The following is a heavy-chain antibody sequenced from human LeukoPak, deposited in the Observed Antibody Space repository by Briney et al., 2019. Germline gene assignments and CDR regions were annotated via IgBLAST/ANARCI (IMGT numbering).Heavy chain of an antibody. V-gene: IGHV4-59*01. Sequence: SETLSLTCTVSGGSISSYYWSWIRQPPGKGLEWIGYIYYSGSTNYNPSLKSRVTISVDTSKNQFSLKLSSVTAADTAVYYCARDRSYYYYMDVWGKGTTVTVSS. CDR3: ARDRSYYYYMDV. CDR2: IYYSGST. J-gene: IGHJ6*03. CDR1: GGSISSYY.